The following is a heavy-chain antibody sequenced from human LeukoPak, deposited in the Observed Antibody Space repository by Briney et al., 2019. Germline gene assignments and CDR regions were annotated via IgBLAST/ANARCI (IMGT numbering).Heavy chain of an antibody. V-gene: IGHV1-2*04. Sequence: ASVKVSCTASGYTFTGYYMHWVRQAPGQGLERMGWINPNSGGTNYAQKFQGWVTMTRDTSISTAYMELSRLRSDDTAVYYCARAPTPAPYSSGWYRGNWFDPWGQGTLVTVSS. CDR1: GYTFTGYY. D-gene: IGHD6-19*01. CDR2: INPNSGGT. J-gene: IGHJ5*02. CDR3: ARAPTPAPYSSGWYRGNWFDP.